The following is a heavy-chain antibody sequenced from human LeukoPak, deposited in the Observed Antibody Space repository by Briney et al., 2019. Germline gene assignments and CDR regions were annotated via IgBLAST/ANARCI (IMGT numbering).Heavy chain of an antibody. V-gene: IGHV4-59*01. CDR1: GGSISGWY. CDR2: IYGSGYT. CDR3: ARRPQSDGTYDGPSGLDY. D-gene: IGHD1-26*01. Sequence: SETLSLTCTVSGGSISGWYWSWIRQPPGKGLEWIGNIYGSGYTNYNPSLKSRVTMSIDTSKNHFSLKLTSVTAADTATYYCARRPQSDGTYDGPSGLDYWGRGTLVGVSS. J-gene: IGHJ4*02.